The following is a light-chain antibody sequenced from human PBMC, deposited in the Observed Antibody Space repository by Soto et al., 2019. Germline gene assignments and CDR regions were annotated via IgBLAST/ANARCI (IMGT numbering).Light chain of an antibody. V-gene: IGKV3-15*01. CDR2: CAT. J-gene: IGKJ1*01. CDR3: QQYRSWPRT. CDR1: QNVLSD. Sequence: EIVMTQSPATLSVSPGERPTLSCRASQNVLSDLACYQQKPAQPARMLVNCATTRATDAPAKCRGSGAGTKFILTISSMQSEDFATYYCQQYRSWPRTFGQGTKVDIK.